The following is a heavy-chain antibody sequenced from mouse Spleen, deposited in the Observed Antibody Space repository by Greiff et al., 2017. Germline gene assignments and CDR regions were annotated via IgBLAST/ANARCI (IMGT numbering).Heavy chain of an antibody. Sequence: EVQVVESGGGLVQPGGSLKLSCAASGFTFSSYAMSWVRQTPEKRLEWVATISSGGGNTYYPDSVKGRFTISRDNAKNTLYLQMSSLRSEDTAMYYCARHNGGFAYWGQGTLVTVSA. D-gene: IGHD1-1*01. CDR2: ISSGGGNT. CDR3: ARHNGGFAY. J-gene: IGHJ3*01. V-gene: IGHV5-9-3*01. CDR1: GFTFSSYA.